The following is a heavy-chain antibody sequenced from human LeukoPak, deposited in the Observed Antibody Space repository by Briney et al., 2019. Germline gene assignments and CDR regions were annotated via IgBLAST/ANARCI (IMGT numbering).Heavy chain of an antibody. V-gene: IGHV3-30-3*01. CDR2: ISYDGSNK. J-gene: IGHJ6*02. CDR1: GFTFSTYA. CDR3: ARGTPSSSGWLYYGMDV. Sequence: QTGGSLRLSCAASGFTFSTYATHWVRQAPGKGLEWVAVISYDGSNKYYADSVKGRFTISRDNSKNTLYLQMNSLRAEDTAVYYCARGTPSSSGWLYYGMDVWGQGTTVTVSS. D-gene: IGHD6-19*01.